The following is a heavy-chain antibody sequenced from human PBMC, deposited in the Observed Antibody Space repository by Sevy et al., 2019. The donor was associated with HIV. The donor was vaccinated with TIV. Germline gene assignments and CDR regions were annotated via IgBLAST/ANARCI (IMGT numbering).Heavy chain of an antibody. CDR3: AKGRRVHYFCGMDV. Sequence: GGSLRLSCAASGFTFSSYAMSWVRQAPGKGLEWVSAISGSGGSTYYADSVKGRFTISRDNSKNTLYLQMNSLRAEDSAVYFCAKGRRVHYFCGMDVWGVGATVAVSS. CDR2: ISGSGGST. J-gene: IGHJ6*02. CDR1: GFTFSSYA. V-gene: IGHV3-23*01. D-gene: IGHD3-10*02.